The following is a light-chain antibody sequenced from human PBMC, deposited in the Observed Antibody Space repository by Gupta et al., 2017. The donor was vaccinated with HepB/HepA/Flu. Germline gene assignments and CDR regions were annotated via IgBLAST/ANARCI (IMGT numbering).Light chain of an antibody. CDR3: QQYDTTPLT. CDR2: WAS. Sequence: DIVMTQSPDSLTVSLGERATINCKSSQSLLYTANNKNYLVWYQQKPGQPPKLLFYWASTRDSGVPDRFSGSGSGTDFTLTISSLQAEDVAVYYCQQYDTTPLTFGGGTKVEIK. CDR1: QSLLYTANNKNY. J-gene: IGKJ4*01. V-gene: IGKV4-1*01.